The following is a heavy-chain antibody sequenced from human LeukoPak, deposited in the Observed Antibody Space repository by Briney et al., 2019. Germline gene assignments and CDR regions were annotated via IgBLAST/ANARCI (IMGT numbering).Heavy chain of an antibody. CDR3: AKDFNGGNFDY. J-gene: IGHJ4*02. D-gene: IGHD4-23*01. CDR1: GFTFSSYG. V-gene: IGHV3-7*01. Sequence: GGSLRLSCAASGFTFSSYGMHWVRQAPGKGLEWVANIKQDGSEKSYADSVRGRFTISRDNAKNSLYLQMNSLRAEDTAVYYCAKDFNGGNFDYWGQGTLVTVSS. CDR2: IKQDGSEK.